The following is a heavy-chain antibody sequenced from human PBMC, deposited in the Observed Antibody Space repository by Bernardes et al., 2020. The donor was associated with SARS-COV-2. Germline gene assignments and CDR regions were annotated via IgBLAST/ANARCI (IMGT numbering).Heavy chain of an antibody. CDR1: GFTFSRYE. J-gene: IGHJ4*02. CDR3: AKEGGYVSWDH. V-gene: IGHV3-48*03. D-gene: IGHD3-22*01. Sequence: GSLRLSCAASGFTFSRYEMNWVRQAPGKGLEWVSYISGSGGNIYYADSVEGRFTISRDNAKKSLYLQMNSLRAEDTGVYYFAKEGGYVSWDHWGQETLVTDS. CDR2: ISGSGGNI.